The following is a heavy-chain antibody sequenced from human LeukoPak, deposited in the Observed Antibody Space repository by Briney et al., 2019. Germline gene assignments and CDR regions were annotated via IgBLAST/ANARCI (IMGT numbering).Heavy chain of an antibody. V-gene: IGHV3-30*18. D-gene: IGHD6-13*01. J-gene: IGHJ4*02. CDR1: GFTFSSYG. CDR2: ISYDGGNK. Sequence: PGGSLRLSCAASGFTFSSYGMHWVRQAPGKGLEWVAVISYDGGNKYYADSVKGRFTISRDNSKNTLYLQMNSLRAEDTAVYYCAKDFGTAAVKYFDYWGQGTLVTVSS. CDR3: AKDFGTAAVKYFDY.